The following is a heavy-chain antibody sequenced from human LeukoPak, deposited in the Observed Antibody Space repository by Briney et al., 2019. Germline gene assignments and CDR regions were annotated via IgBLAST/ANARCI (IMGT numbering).Heavy chain of an antibody. J-gene: IGHJ4*02. V-gene: IGHV3-23*01. CDR3: AKGRYYDSSGLFDY. Sequence: GGSLRLSCAASGFTFSSYAMSWVRQAPGKRLEWVSAISGSGGSTYYADSVKGRFTISRDNSKNTLYLQMNSLRAEDTAVYYCAKGRYYDSSGLFDYWGQGTLVTVSS. CDR1: GFTFSSYA. CDR2: ISGSGGST. D-gene: IGHD3-22*01.